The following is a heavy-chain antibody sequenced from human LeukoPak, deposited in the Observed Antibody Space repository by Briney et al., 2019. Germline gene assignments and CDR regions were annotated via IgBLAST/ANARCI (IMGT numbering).Heavy chain of an antibody. D-gene: IGHD1-26*01. Sequence: GESLKISCAASGFTFRSYEMNWVRQAPGKGLEWVSYISSSGSTKHYADSVKGRFTISRDNAKDSLYLQMNSLRAEDTAVYYCARLGSYRGTSMAYFDLWGRGTLVTASS. CDR1: GFTFRSYE. CDR3: ARLGSYRGTSMAYFDL. J-gene: IGHJ2*01. CDR2: ISSSGSTK. V-gene: IGHV3-48*03.